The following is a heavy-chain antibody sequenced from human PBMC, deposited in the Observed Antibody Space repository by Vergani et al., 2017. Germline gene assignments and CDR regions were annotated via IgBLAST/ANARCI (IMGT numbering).Heavy chain of an antibody. Sequence: QVQLVQSGAEVKKPGSSVKVSCKASGGTFSSYAISWVRQAPGQGLEWMGGIIPIFGTANYAQKFKGRVTITADESTSTAYMELSSLRSEDTAVYYCARSIDYDILTGYYNYYMDVWGKGTTVTVSS. CDR3: ARSIDYDILTGYYNYYMDV. CDR1: GGTFSSYA. J-gene: IGHJ6*03. D-gene: IGHD3-9*01. CDR2: IIPIFGTA. V-gene: IGHV1-69*01.